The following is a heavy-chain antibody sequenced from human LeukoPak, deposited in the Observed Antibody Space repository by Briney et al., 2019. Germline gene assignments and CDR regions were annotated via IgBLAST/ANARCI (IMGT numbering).Heavy chain of an antibody. V-gene: IGHV3-20*01. CDR1: GFTFDDYG. Sequence: GGSLRLSCAASGFTFDDYGMSWVRQAPGKGLEWVSGINWNGGSTGYADSVKGRFTISRDNAKNSRYLQMNSLRAEDTALYHCARDSSITMVRGVIGRWFDPWGQGTLVTVSS. J-gene: IGHJ5*02. CDR3: ARDSSITMVRGVIGRWFDP. D-gene: IGHD3-10*01. CDR2: INWNGGST.